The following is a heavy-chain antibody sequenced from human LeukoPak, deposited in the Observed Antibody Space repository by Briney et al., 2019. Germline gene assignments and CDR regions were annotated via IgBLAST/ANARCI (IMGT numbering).Heavy chain of an antibody. Sequence: PSETLSLTCTVSGGSISTFSWSWVRQSPGKGLEWIGSIYSSTTNFNPSFKSRVAMSVDTSKNQFSLRLNSVTTADSAVYYCARDTTVASGMQFWGQGTLVTASS. J-gene: IGHJ1*01. CDR2: IYSSTT. CDR1: GGSISTFS. CDR3: ARDTTVASGMQF. V-gene: IGHV4-59*01. D-gene: IGHD4-23*01.